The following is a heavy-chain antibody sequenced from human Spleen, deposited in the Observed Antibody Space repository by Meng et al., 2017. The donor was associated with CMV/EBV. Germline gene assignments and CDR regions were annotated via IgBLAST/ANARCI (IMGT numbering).Heavy chain of an antibody. D-gene: IGHD2-2*01. CDR3: ARAPLYCSSTSCTVNGMDV. V-gene: IGHV4-31*02. J-gene: IGHJ6*02. Sequence: SGGYYWSWIRQHPGKGLEWIGYIYYSGSTYYNPSLKSRVTISVDTSKNQFSLKLSSVTAADTAVYYCARAPLYCSSTSCTVNGMDVWGQGTTVTVSS. CDR1: SGGYY. CDR2: IYYSGST.